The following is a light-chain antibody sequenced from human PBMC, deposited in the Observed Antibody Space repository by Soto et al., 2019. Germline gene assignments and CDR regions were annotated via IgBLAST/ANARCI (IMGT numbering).Light chain of an antibody. Sequence: DIQMTQSPSSLSASVGDRVTITCRASQSISRYLNWYQQKLGKAPKLLIYAASSLQSGVPSRFNGGGFGTDFTLTISSLQPEDFATYYCQQSSTTPWTFGQGTKVEVK. J-gene: IGKJ1*01. CDR1: QSISRY. CDR3: QQSSTTPWT. CDR2: AAS. V-gene: IGKV1-39*01.